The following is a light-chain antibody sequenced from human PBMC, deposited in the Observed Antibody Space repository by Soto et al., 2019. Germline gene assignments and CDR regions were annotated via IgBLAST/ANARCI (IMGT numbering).Light chain of an antibody. CDR3: QSYDTNMNGYV. CDR2: SNN. V-gene: IGLV1-44*01. CDR1: SSNIGSNT. J-gene: IGLJ1*01. Sequence: QSVLTQPPSASGTPGQRVTISCSGSSSNIGSNTVNWYQQLPGTAPKLLIYSNNQRPSGVPDRFSGSKSGTSASLAISGLQSEDEADYYCQSYDTNMNGYVFGTGTKVTVL.